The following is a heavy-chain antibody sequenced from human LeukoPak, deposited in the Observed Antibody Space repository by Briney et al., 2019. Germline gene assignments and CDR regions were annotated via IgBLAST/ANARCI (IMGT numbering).Heavy chain of an antibody. D-gene: IGHD6-19*01. V-gene: IGHV3-33*01. CDR3: ASELLAGTEAFDY. Sequence: GRSLRLSCAASGFTFSSYGMHWVRQAPGKGLEWVAVIWYDGSNKYYADSVKGRFTISRDSPKNTLYLQMNSLRAEDTAVYYCASELLAGTEAFDYWGQGTLVTVSS. J-gene: IGHJ4*02. CDR2: IWYDGSNK. CDR1: GFTFSSYG.